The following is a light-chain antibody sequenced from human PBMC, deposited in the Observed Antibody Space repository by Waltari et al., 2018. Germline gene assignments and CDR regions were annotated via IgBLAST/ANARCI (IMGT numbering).Light chain of an antibody. CDR3: QQHYSDPLT. J-gene: IGKJ4*01. Sequence: DIVMTQSPDSLAVSLGERATINCKSSQSVLSRSENKNYLAGHQQKPGQPPKLLISWASTRESGVPDRFSGSGSGTDFTLTISSLQAEDVGVYYCQQHYSDPLTFGGGTKVEIK. V-gene: IGKV4-1*01. CDR2: WAS. CDR1: QSVLSRSENKNY.